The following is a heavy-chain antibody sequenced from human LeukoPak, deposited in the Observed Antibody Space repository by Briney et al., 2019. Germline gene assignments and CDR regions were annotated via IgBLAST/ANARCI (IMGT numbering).Heavy chain of an antibody. CDR1: GYTFTSYY. CDR2: INPSGGGT. J-gene: IGHJ4*02. V-gene: IGHV1-46*01. CDR3: ALGVVPAAAEGGFDY. D-gene: IGHD2-2*01. Sequence: ASVKVSCKASGYTFTSYYMHWVRQAPGQGLEWMGIINPSGGGTSYAQKFQGRVTMTRDTSTSTVYMELSSLRSEDTAVYYCALGVVPAAAEGGFDYWGQGTLVTVS.